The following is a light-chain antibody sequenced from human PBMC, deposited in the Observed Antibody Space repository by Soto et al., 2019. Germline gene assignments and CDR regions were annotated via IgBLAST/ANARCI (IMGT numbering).Light chain of an antibody. J-gene: IGLJ1*01. CDR2: QSN. Sequence: QSVLTQPPSVSAAPGQKVTISCSGSTSNIGNNYVSWFQQLPGTAPKLIIYQSNRRPSGIPDRFSGSKSGTSATLGITGLQTGDEADYYCGSWDHSVSGFVLGNGTNVTVL. CDR1: TSNIGNNY. V-gene: IGLV1-51*02. CDR3: GSWDHSVSGFV.